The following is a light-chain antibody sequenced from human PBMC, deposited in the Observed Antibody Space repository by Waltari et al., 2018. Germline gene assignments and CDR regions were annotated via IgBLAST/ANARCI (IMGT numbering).Light chain of an antibody. CDR3: ASWDDSHYV. J-gene: IGLJ1*01. V-gene: IGLV1-47*01. CDR2: RND. Sequence: QSVLTQPPSASATPGQRVSISCSGSHPNLGSNPLYWYQQPPGTAPKHLIYRNDQRPSRVPDRFSASQYGTSASLAISELRSEDEGIYYCASWDDSHYVFGPGTTVSVL. CDR1: HPNLGSNP.